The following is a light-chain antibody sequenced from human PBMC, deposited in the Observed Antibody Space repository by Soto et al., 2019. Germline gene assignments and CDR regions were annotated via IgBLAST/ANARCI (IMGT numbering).Light chain of an antibody. CDR1: SSDVGGYNY. Sequence: QSALTQSASVSGSPGQSITISCTGTSSDVGGYNYVSWYQQHPGIAPKLIIYDVSNRPSGVSTRFSGSKSGNTASLTISGLQAEDEADYSCSSYTSTNSWVFGGGTKLTVL. V-gene: IGLV2-14*01. CDR3: SSYTSTNSWV. CDR2: DVS. J-gene: IGLJ3*02.